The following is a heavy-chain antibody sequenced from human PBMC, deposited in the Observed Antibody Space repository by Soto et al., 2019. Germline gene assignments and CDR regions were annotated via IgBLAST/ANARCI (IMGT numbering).Heavy chain of an antibody. J-gene: IGHJ4*02. CDR1: GFTFSSYA. CDR2: ISGSGGST. D-gene: IGHD4-17*01. V-gene: IGHV3-23*01. Sequence: GGSLRLSCAASGFTFSSYAMSWVRQAPGKGLEWVSAISGSGGSTYYADSVKGRFTISRDNSKNTLYLQMNSLRAEDTAVYYCAKWGNGDYVSYYFDYWGQGTLVTVSS. CDR3: AKWGNGDYVSYYFDY.